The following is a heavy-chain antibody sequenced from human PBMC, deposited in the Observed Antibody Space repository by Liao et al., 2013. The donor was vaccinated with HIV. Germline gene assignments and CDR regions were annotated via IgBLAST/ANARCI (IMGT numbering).Heavy chain of an antibody. CDR3: ARAPGKDYYDSSGYYFEYFDY. CDR2: MYSSGST. CDR1: GDSLSDHY. V-gene: IGHV4-4*07. Sequence: VQLQESGPGLVKPSETLSLTCTVSGDSLSDHYWIWIRQPPGKRMEWIGRMYSSGSTKYNPSLKSRITISADTSKNRFSLRLSSVTAADTAVYYCARAPGKDYYDSSGYYFEYFDYWGQGTLGHRLL. D-gene: IGHD3-22*01. J-gene: IGHJ4*02.